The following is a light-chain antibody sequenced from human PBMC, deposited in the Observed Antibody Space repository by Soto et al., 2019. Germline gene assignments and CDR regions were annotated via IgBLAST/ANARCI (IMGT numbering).Light chain of an antibody. CDR1: KNDIGVYDF. V-gene: IGLV2-8*01. Sequence: LTQPPSASGSPGQSVTISCTGTKNDIGVYDFVSWYQHHPGKAPRLIIYEVVQRPSGVPDRFSGSKSGNTASLTVSGLQAADEADYFCKSYAGSNTYVFGSGTKVTVL. CDR2: EVV. CDR3: KSYAGSNTYV. J-gene: IGLJ1*01.